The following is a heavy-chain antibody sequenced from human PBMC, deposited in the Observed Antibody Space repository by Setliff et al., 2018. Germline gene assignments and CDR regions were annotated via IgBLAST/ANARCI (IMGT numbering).Heavy chain of an antibody. CDR3: ARGYCSSPSCFFAGWFDP. CDR2: ISYDASNK. V-gene: IGHV3-30*01. Sequence: PGGSLRLSCAASGFTFSNYEMHWVRQAPGKGPEWVAVISYDASNKYYADSVKGRFTISRDNSKNTLSLQMNSLRAEDTAVYYCARGYCSSPSCFFAGWFDPWGQGTLVTVSS. D-gene: IGHD2-2*01. CDR1: GFTFSNYE. J-gene: IGHJ5*02.